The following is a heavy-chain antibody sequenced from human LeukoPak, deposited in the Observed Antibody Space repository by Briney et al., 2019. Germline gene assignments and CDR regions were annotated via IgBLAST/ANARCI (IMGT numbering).Heavy chain of an antibody. D-gene: IGHD2-15*01. J-gene: IGHJ5*02. CDR1: GFSFSSYE. V-gene: IGHV3-48*03. CDR2: ISSSGSDK. CDR3: AREDPVEFDP. Sequence: GGSLRLSCEASGFSFSSYEMNWVRQAREKGLEWVSYISSSGSDKYYADSVKGRFTISRDNAENSLYLQMNSLRAEDTAVYYCAREDPVEFDPWGQGTLVTVSS.